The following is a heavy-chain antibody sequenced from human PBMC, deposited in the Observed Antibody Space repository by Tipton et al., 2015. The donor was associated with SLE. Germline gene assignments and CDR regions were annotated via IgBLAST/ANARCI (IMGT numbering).Heavy chain of an antibody. CDR3: AREWYYYDSSGYSFDY. Sequence: QLVQSGAEVKKPGSSVKVSCKASGGTFSSYAISWVRQAPGQGLEWMGGIIPIFGTANYAQKFQGRVTITTDESTSTAYMELSSLRSDDTAVYYCAREWYYYDSSGYSFDYWGQGTLVTVSS. CDR1: GGTFSSYA. J-gene: IGHJ4*02. V-gene: IGHV1-69*05. D-gene: IGHD3-22*01. CDR2: IIPIFGTA.